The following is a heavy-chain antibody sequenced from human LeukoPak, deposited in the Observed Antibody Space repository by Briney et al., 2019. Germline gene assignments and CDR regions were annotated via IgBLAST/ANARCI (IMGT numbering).Heavy chain of an antibody. CDR2: ISYDGSNK. D-gene: IGHD2-2*01. CDR3: ARVFTLSSRRMFDY. J-gene: IGHJ4*02. Sequence: WGSLRLSCAASGFIFSSYVMHWVRQAPGKGLEWVAVISYDGSNKYYADSVKGRFTISRDNSKNTLYLQMNSLRAEDTAVYYCARVFTLSSRRMFDYWGQGTLVTVPS. V-gene: IGHV3-30*04. CDR1: GFIFSSYV.